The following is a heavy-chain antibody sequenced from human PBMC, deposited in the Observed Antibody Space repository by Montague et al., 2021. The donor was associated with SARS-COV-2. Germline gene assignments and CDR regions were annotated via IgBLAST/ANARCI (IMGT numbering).Heavy chain of an antibody. CDR3: AGRVVVPAAIGHWYFDL. V-gene: IGHV4-39*01. CDR2: IYYSGST. J-gene: IGHJ2*01. D-gene: IGHD2-2*02. CDR1: GGSISSSSYY. Sequence: SETLSLTCTVSGGSISSSSYYWSWIRQPPGKGLEWIGSIYYSGSTYYNPSLKSRVTISVDTSKNQFSLKLSSVTAADTAVYYCAGRVVVPAAIGHWYFDLWGRGTLVTVSS.